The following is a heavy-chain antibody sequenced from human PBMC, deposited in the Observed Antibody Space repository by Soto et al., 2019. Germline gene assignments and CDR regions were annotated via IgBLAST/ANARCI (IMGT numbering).Heavy chain of an antibody. CDR3: ARAAMGGSSWPFDY. CDR2: IYHSGST. J-gene: IGHJ4*02. D-gene: IGHD6-13*01. V-gene: IGHV4-4*02. Sequence: QVQLQESGPGLVKPSGTLSLTCAVSGGSISSSNWWSWVRQPPGKGLEWIGEIYHSGSTNYNPSRKSRVTISVDKSKTQSSLKLSAVTAADTAVYYCARAAMGGSSWPFDYWGQGTLVTVSS. CDR1: GGSISSSNW.